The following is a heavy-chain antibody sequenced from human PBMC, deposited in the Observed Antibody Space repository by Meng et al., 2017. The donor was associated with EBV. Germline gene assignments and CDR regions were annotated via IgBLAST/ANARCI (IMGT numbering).Heavy chain of an antibody. J-gene: IGHJ4*02. CDR2: LIPMVGAP. D-gene: IGHD3-10*01. V-gene: IGHV1-69*01. CDR3: ASESGRGFTPDY. CDR1: GGTFRSDA. Sequence: QVQFVESGAGGKKPGSSVKVSGRTSGGTFRSDAVSWVRQAPGQGLEWMGGLIPMVGAPHYAQKFQGRVTIIADESTSTHSMELNSLRSEDTAMYYCASESGRGFTPDYWGQGTLVTVS.